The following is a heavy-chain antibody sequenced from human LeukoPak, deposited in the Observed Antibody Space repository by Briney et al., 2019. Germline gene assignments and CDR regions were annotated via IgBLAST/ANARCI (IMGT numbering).Heavy chain of an antibody. J-gene: IGHJ5*02. D-gene: IGHD3-9*01. CDR2: ISYDGSNK. CDR3: ARDLTADILTGYYRNWFDP. V-gene: IGHV3-30*04. CDR1: GFTSSSYA. Sequence: GRSLRLSCAASGFTSSSYAMHWVRQAPGKGLEWVAVISYDGSNKYYADSVKGRFTISRDNSKNTLYLQMNSLRAEDTAVYYCARDLTADILTGYYRNWFDPWGQGTLVTVSS.